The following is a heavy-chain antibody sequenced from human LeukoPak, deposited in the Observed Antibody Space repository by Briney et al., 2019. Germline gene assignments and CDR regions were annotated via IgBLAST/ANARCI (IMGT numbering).Heavy chain of an antibody. D-gene: IGHD2-15*01. CDR1: GGTFSSYA. J-gene: IGHJ4*02. V-gene: IGHV1-69*06. Sequence: SVKVSCKASGGTFSSYAISWVRQAPGQGLEWMGGIIPIFGTANYAQKFQGRVTITADKSTSTAYMELSSLRSDDTAVYYCARDSWTITGGRGPFDYWGQGTLVTVSS. CDR2: IIPIFGTA. CDR3: ARDSWTITGGRGPFDY.